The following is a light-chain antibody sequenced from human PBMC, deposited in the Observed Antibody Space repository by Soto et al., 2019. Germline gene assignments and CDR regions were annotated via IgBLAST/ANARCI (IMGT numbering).Light chain of an antibody. Sequence: DIQMTQAPSTLSASVVGRVTITCRASQSISSYLNWYQQKPGKAPKLLIYAASSLQSGVPSRFSGSGSGTDFTLTISSLQPEDFATYYCQQSYSTPITFGQGTRLEIK. V-gene: IGKV1-39*01. J-gene: IGKJ5*01. CDR3: QQSYSTPIT. CDR1: QSISSY. CDR2: AAS.